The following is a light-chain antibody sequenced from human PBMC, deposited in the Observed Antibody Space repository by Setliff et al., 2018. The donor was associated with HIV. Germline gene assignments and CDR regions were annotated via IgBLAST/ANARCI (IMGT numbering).Light chain of an antibody. V-gene: IGLV2-14*03. CDR3: SSYTSSSTYV. Sequence: QSALPQPASVSGSPGQSITISCTGTSSDIGGYNFVSWYQQYPGGAPKLIISDNTKRPSGVSDRFSASKSGNTASLTISGLRAEDEADYYCSSYTSSSTYVFGLGTKVTVL. CDR2: DNT. J-gene: IGLJ1*01. CDR1: SSDIGGYNF.